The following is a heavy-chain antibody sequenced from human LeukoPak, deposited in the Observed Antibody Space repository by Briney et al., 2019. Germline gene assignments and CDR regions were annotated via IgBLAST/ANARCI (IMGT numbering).Heavy chain of an antibody. V-gene: IGHV4-34*01. CDR3: ARLRKVLLWFGELLRQYYFDY. CDR2: INRSGST. Sequence: PSETLSLTCAVYGGSFSGYYWSWICQPPGKGLEWIGEINRSGSTNYNPSLKSRVTISVDTSKNQFSLKLSSVTAADTAVYYCARLRKVLLWFGELLRQYYFDYWGQGTLVTVSS. J-gene: IGHJ4*02. D-gene: IGHD3-10*01. CDR1: GGSFSGYY.